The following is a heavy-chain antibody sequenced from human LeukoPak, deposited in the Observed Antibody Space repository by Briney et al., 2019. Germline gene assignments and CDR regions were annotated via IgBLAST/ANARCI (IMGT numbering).Heavy chain of an antibody. D-gene: IGHD4-17*01. CDR3: ARVVILGNGDYVLDY. CDR1: GFTFSDHY. Sequence: PGGSLRLSCAASGFTFSDHYMDWVRQGPGKGLECVGRTRKKANSYTTEHAASVKGRFTISRDDSKNSLYLQMNSLQTEDTAVYYCARVVILGNGDYVLDYWGQGTLVTVSS. J-gene: IGHJ4*02. V-gene: IGHV3-72*01. CDR2: TRKKANSYTT.